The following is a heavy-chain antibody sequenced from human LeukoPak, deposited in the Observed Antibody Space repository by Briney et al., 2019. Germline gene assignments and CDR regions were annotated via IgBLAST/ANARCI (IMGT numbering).Heavy chain of an antibody. CDR3: ARHPFSTPFDY. Sequence: SETLSLTCSVSGGSLSGYYWSWIRQPPGQGLEWIGYMYETGHTMYNSSLKSRVTMSLDTSRNHFSLSLSSVTAADTAVYYCARHPFSTPFDYWGPGTLVTVSS. D-gene: IGHD3-16*01. J-gene: IGHJ4*02. CDR1: GGSLSGYY. CDR2: MYETGHT. V-gene: IGHV4-59*08.